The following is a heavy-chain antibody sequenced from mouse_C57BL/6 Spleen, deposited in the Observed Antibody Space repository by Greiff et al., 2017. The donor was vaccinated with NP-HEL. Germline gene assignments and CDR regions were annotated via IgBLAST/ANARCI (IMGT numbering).Heavy chain of an antibody. CDR1: GYAFSSSW. CDR3: AMVITTVVEDY. D-gene: IGHD1-1*01. CDR2: IYPGDGDT. J-gene: IGHJ2*01. Sequence: QVQLQQSGPELVNPGASVKISCKASGYAFSSSWMNWVKQRPGKGLEWIGRIYPGDGDTNYNGKFKGKATLTADKSSSTAYMQLSSLTSEDSAVYFCAMVITTVVEDYWGQGTTLTVSS. V-gene: IGHV1-82*01.